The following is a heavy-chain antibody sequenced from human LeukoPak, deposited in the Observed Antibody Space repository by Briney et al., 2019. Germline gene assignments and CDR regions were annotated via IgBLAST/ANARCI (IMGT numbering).Heavy chain of an antibody. CDR1: GGTFSSYA. J-gene: IGHJ4*02. CDR2: IIPIFGVA. Sequence: ASVKVSCKASGGTFSSYAISWVRQAPGQGLEWMGRIIPIFGVANYAQKFQGRVTITADKSTSTAYMELSSLRSEDTAVYYCVREVVDGYKTRPPDYWGQGTLVTVSS. D-gene: IGHD5-24*01. V-gene: IGHV1-69*04. CDR3: VREVVDGYKTRPPDY.